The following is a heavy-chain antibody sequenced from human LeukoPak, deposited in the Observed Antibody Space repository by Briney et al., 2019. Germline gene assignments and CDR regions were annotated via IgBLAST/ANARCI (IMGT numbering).Heavy chain of an antibody. CDR2: IYYSGST. V-gene: IGHV4-59*12. CDR3: AMSYGDYLLWY. J-gene: IGHJ4*02. CDR1: GVSMSSYC. D-gene: IGHD4-17*01. Sequence: SESLSLTCSVSGVSMSSYCWSCIRQPRGKGLEWIGYIYYSGSTSYNPSLKSRVTISVDTSKKPFSLKLSSVTAADTAVYYCAMSYGDYLLWYWGQGTLVTVSS.